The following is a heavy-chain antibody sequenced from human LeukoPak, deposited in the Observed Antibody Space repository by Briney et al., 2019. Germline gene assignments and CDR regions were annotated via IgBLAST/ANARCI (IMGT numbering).Heavy chain of an antibody. J-gene: IGHJ4*02. CDR1: GASMMSY. V-gene: IGHV4-4*07. CDR3: AADLGTSCYNY. Sequence: ASETLSLTCSVSGASMMSYWSWIRQPAGKGLEWIGRIYGSGIITYNPSLQSRVTMSVDTSKNQFSLKLSSVTAADTAVYYCAADLGTSCYNYWGQGTLVTVSS. CDR2: IYGSGII. D-gene: IGHD2-2*02.